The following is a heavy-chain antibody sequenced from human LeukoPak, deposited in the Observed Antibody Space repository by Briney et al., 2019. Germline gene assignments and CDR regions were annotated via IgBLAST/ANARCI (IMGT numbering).Heavy chain of an antibody. J-gene: IGHJ4*02. CDR1: GYSISSGYW. CDR3: ARNGDYSADS. Sequence: SETLSLTCTVSGYSISSGYWWSWVRQPPGKGLEWIGAVHHTGRTNYNPSLKSRVTISVDKSKNQFSLKLTSVTAADTAVYYCARNGDYSADSWGQGTLVTVSS. V-gene: IGHV4-4*02. CDR2: VHHTGRT. D-gene: IGHD4-17*01.